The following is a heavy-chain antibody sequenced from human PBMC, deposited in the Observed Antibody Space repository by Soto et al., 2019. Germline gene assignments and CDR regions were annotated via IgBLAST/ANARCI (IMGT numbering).Heavy chain of an antibody. D-gene: IGHD2-2*01. Sequence: GGSLRLSCAASGFPFSSYWMHWVRQAPGKGLVWVPRINGDGSSITYADPAKGRFTISRDNAKNTLYLQMNSLRAEDAAVYYCTRRGCSTTGCYFNWGRGTLVTVSS. J-gene: IGHJ4*02. V-gene: IGHV3-74*03. CDR1: GFPFSSYW. CDR2: INGDGSSI. CDR3: TRRGCSTTGCYFN.